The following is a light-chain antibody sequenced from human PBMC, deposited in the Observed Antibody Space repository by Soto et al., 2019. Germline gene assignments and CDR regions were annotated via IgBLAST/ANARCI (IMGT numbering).Light chain of an antibody. CDR2: GAS. CDR3: QQYSSWPLT. J-gene: IGKJ4*01. Sequence: EIVMTQSPATLSVSPGERATLSCRASQSVSSNVAWYQQKPGQAPRLLMHGASNRATGIPARFSGSGSGTDFTLTISSLQSEDFAVYYCQQYSSWPLTFGGGTKVDIK. V-gene: IGKV3-15*01. CDR1: QSVSSN.